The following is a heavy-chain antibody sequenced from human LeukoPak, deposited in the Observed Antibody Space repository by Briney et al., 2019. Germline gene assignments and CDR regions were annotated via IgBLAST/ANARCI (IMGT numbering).Heavy chain of an antibody. CDR3: ARGGGLYSSGWFDY. CDR2: IYSGGST. D-gene: IGHD6-19*01. CDR1: GFTVSSNY. Sequence: PGGSLRLSCAASGFTVSSNYMSWVRQAPGKGLEWVSVIYSGGSTYYADSVKGRFTISRDNSKNTLYLQMNSLRAEDTAVYYCARGGGLYSSGWFDYWGQGTLVTVSS. V-gene: IGHV3-66*01. J-gene: IGHJ4*02.